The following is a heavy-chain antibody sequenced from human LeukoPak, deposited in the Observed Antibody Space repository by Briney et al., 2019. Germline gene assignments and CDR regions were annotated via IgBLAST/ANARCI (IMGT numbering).Heavy chain of an antibody. CDR1: GYTFTDYN. J-gene: IGHJ4*02. CDR3: ARDAIAVAGLGGY. Sequence: ASVTVSCKPSGYTFTDYNMHWVRQAPGQGLEWMGWISPNSGGTNYAQKFEDRVTMTRDTSISTAYMELSSLTFDDTAVYFCARDAIAVAGLGGYWGQGTLVTVSS. V-gene: IGHV1-2*02. D-gene: IGHD6-19*01. CDR2: ISPNSGGT.